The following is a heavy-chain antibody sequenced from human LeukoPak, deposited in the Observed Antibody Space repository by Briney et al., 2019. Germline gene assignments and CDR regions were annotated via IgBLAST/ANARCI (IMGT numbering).Heavy chain of an antibody. V-gene: IGHV3-30*18. Sequence: GRSLRLSCAASGFTFSSYGIHWVRQAPGKGLECVAVISYDGSNKYYADSVKGRFTISRDNSKNTLNLQMNSLRAEDTAVYYCAKMRTPTAHSGDAFDIWGQGTMVTVSS. CDR3: AKMRTPTAHSGDAFDI. J-gene: IGHJ3*02. CDR2: ISYDGSNK. D-gene: IGHD4-17*01. CDR1: GFTFSSYG.